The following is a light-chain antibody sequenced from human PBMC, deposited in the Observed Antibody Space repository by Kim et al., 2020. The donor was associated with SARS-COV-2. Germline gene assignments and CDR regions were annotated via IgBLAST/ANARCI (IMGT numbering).Light chain of an antibody. Sequence: QSCTLYCTETSGGVGNYKYVSGYQQYPGNALKLMIYDDTNRPSGGSNRFSGAKSANTASLTISGLQADDEADYYCSSYTGSSTVGVFGTGTKVTVL. CDR2: DDT. J-gene: IGLJ1*01. V-gene: IGLV2-14*04. CDR1: SGGVGNYKY. CDR3: SSYTGSSTVGV.